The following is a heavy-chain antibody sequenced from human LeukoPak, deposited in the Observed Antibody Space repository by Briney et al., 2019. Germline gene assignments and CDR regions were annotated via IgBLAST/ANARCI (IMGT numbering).Heavy chain of an antibody. D-gene: IGHD3-9*01. V-gene: IGHV4-34*01. CDR3: ARGSDYDILTGYSNSRFDP. CDR1: GESFSGYY. J-gene: IGHJ5*02. Sequence: SETLSLTCAVYGESFSGYYWSWIRQPPGKGLEWIGEINHSGGTNNNPTLKSRVTISVDTSKNQFPLKLSSVTAADTAVYYCARGSDYDILTGYSNSRFDPWGQGTLVTVSS. CDR2: INHSGGT.